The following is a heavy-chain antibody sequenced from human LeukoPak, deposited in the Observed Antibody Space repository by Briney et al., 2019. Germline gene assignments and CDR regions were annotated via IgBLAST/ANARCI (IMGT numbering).Heavy chain of an antibody. CDR3: ARDLAVAGTGCGDY. Sequence: ASVKVSCKASGYTFTGYYMHWVRQAPGQGLEWMGWINPNSGGTNYAQKLQGRVTMTTDTSTSTAYMELRSLRSDDTAVYYCARDLAVAGTGCGDYWGQGTLVTVSS. J-gene: IGHJ4*02. V-gene: IGHV1-2*02. CDR1: GYTFTGYY. D-gene: IGHD6-19*01. CDR2: INPNSGGT.